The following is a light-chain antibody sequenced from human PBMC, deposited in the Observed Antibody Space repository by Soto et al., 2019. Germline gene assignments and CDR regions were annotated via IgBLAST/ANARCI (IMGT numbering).Light chain of an antibody. CDR2: GAS. CDR3: QQYNNWPWT. J-gene: IGKJ1*01. V-gene: IGKV3-15*01. CDR1: QIIRTN. Sequence: ETVMTQSPATLSVSPGGRVTLSCRASQIIRTNLAWYQQKPGQAPRLLIYGASTRATGVPARFSGSGSGTEFALTISGLKSEDSAVYYCQQYNNWPWTFGQGTKVEIK.